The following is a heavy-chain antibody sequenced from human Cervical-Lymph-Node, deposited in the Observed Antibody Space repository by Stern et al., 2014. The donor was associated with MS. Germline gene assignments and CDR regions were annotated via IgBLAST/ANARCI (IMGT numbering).Heavy chain of an antibody. Sequence: QVQLVQSGGGVVQPGRSLRLSCAASGFIFSNYAMHWVRQAPGKGLDWVAFVSTEGSKQFYADSVQGRFTISRDTPNKPLYLQINSLRPEDTAGYYCGRDTWRGGCCYFRYWGQGSLITVSS. CDR3: GRDTWRGGCCYFRY. D-gene: IGHD2-15*01. CDR2: VSTEGSKQ. V-gene: IGHV3-30-3*01. J-gene: IGHJ4*02. CDR1: GFIFSNYA.